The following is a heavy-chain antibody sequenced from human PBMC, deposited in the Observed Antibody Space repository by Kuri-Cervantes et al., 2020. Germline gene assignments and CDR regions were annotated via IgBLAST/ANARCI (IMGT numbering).Heavy chain of an antibody. Sequence: GGSLRLSCAASGFTFSSYTMNWVRQAPGKGLVWVSHIKGDASEIFYADSVKGRFTVSRDNAKNMLYLQMNSLRVEDTALYYCARSDWFDPWGQGTLVTVSS. CDR1: GFTFSSYT. CDR2: IKGDASEI. V-gene: IGHV3-74*01. CDR3: ARSDWFDP. J-gene: IGHJ5*02.